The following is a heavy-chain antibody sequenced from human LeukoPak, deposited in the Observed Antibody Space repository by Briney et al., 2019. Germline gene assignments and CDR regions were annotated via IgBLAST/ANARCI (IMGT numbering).Heavy chain of an antibody. CDR3: ARDTSLYCSGGSCFSDYFDY. J-gene: IGHJ4*02. CDR1: GFTFSNYN. CDR2: ISTRSTYI. Sequence: PGGSLRLSCAASGFTFSNYNMNWVRQAPGKGLEWVSCISTRSTYIYYADSVKGRFTISRDNAKNSLYLQMNSLRADDTAVYYCARDTSLYCSGGSCFSDYFDYWGQGTLVTVSS. V-gene: IGHV3-21*01. D-gene: IGHD2-15*01.